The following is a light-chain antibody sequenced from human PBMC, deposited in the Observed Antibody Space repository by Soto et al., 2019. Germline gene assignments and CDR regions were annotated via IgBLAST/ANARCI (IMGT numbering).Light chain of an antibody. V-gene: IGKV3-15*01. J-gene: IGKJ4*01. CDR1: QTVRNN. CDR2: ATS. Sequence: EFVLTQSPGTLSLSPGERATLSCRASQTVRNNYLAWYQQKPGQTPRLLIYATSTRATGIPARFSGSGSGTEFTLTISSLQSEDFAVYYCQHYNNWPLTFGGGTKVDI. CDR3: QHYNNWPLT.